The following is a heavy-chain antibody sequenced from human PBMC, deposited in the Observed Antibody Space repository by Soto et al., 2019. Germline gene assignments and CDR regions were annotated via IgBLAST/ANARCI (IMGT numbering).Heavy chain of an antibody. CDR1: GFTFSGSA. V-gene: IGHV3-73*01. CDR2: IRSKANSYAT. Sequence: PGGSLRLSCAASGFTFSGSAMHWVRQASGKGLEWVGRIRSKANSYATAYAASVKGRFTISRDDSKNTAYLQMNSLKTEDTAVYYCTTRYYDSPWYFDYWGQGTLVTVSS. CDR3: TTRYYDSPWYFDY. J-gene: IGHJ4*02. D-gene: IGHD3-22*01.